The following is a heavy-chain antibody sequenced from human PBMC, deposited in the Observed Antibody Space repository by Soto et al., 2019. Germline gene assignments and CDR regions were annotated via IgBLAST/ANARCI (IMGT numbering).Heavy chain of an antibody. D-gene: IGHD3-10*01. Sequence: QVQLVESGGGLVKPGGSLRLSCAASGFTFSDSYMTWIRQAPGKGLEWISYISGSGDTTYYADSVKGRFTVSTDNARNSLYLQMKILGAEDTAVYYCASDPYYYASEYWGQGTLVTVSS. CDR2: ISGSGDTT. CDR1: GFTFSDSY. J-gene: IGHJ4*02. CDR3: ASDPYYYASEY. V-gene: IGHV3-11*01.